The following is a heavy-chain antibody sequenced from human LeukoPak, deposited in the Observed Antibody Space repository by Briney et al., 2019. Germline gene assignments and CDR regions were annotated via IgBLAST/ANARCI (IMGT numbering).Heavy chain of an antibody. J-gene: IGHJ4*02. CDR3: ARGTRTGTTFDY. CDR2: MNPNSGNT. V-gene: IGHV1-8*01. D-gene: IGHD1-1*01. CDR1: GYTFTSYD. Sequence: EASVKVSCTASGYTFTSYDINWVRQAPGQGLEWMGWMNPNSGNTGYAQKFQGRVTMTRNTSISTAYMELSSLRSEDTAVYYCARGTRTGTTFDYWGQGTLVTVSS.